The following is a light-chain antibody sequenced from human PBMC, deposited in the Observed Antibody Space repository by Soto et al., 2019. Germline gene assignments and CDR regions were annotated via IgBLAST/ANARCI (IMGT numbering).Light chain of an antibody. CDR2: DVS. V-gene: IGLV2-14*01. J-gene: IGLJ1*01. CDR1: SSDVGGYNY. Sequence: QSALTQPASVSGSPGQSIAISCTGTSSDVGGYNYVSWYQQHPGKAPKLMVYDVSNRPSGVSNRLSGSKSGNTASLTISGLRADDEADSYCSSYTSSSTYVFGTGTKLTVL. CDR3: SSYTSSSTYV.